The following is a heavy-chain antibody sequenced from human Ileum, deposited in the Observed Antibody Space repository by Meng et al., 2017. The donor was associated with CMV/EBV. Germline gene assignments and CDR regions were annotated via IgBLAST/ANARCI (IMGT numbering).Heavy chain of an antibody. CDR3: ARESRDCSSTSVYTGVKGYYYYGMDV. V-gene: IGHV3-53*01. CDR2: IYRGGST. D-gene: IGHD2-2*01. Sequence: GESLKISCAASGFTASSNYMSWVRQAPGKGLEWVSVIYRGGSTYYADSVKGRFTISSDNSKNTLYFQMNSLRAEDTAVYYCARESRDCSSTSVYTGVKGYYYYGMDVWGQGTTVTVSS. J-gene: IGHJ6*02. CDR1: GFTASSNY.